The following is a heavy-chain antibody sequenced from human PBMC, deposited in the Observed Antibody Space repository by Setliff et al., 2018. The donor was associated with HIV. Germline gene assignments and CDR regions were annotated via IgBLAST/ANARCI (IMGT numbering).Heavy chain of an antibody. D-gene: IGHD2-15*01. J-gene: IGHJ4*02. CDR1: GFSIGRYG. CDR2: ISFDATGK. V-gene: IGHV3-30*03. CDR3: ARAASFCSGGNCYSGDYFDN. Sequence: GGSLRLSCTASGFSIGRYGMHWVRQAPGKGLEWVSLISFDATGKVYVDSVEGRFTISRDNSKNTLYLQMNSLRIEDTAVYYCARAASFCSGGNCYSGDYFDNWGQGTQVTVSS.